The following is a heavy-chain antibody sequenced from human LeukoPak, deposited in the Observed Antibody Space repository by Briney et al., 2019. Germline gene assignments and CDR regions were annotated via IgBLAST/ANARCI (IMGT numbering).Heavy chain of an antibody. Sequence: GGSLRLSCAASGFTVSSNYMSWVRQAPGKGLEWVSVIYSGGSTYYADPVKGRFTISRDNSKNTLYLQMNSLRAEDTAVYYCARDLVGVSSFDAFDIWGQGTMVTVSS. CDR1: GFTVSSNY. D-gene: IGHD2-15*01. CDR2: IYSGGST. V-gene: IGHV3-66*01. CDR3: ARDLVGVSSFDAFDI. J-gene: IGHJ3*02.